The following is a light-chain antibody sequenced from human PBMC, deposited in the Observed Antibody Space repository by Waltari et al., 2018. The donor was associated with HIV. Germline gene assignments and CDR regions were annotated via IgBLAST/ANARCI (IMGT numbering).Light chain of an antibody. J-gene: IGLJ1*01. Sequence: QSALTQPASVSGSPGQSITISCTGTSSDVGGYNYVSWYQQHPGKAPKLMIYDVSNRPSVVSNPFSGSKSGNTASLTISGLQAEDEADYYCSSYTSSSTPYVFGTGTKVTVL. CDR2: DVS. CDR1: SSDVGGYNY. CDR3: SSYTSSSTPYV. V-gene: IGLV2-14*03.